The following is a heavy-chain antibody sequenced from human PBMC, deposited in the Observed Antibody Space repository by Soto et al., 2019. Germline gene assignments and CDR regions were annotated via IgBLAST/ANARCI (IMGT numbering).Heavy chain of an antibody. V-gene: IGHV3-23*01. D-gene: IGHD2-2*01. Sequence: EVQLLESGGGLVQTGGSLRLSCEASGFTFSSYTMSSVRQAPGKGLEWISAIRGSGGSTYYADSVKGRFTISRDNSKNTLYLQMNSLRAEDTAVYYCAKGWGACSTTSCYDVPNDGFDYWGQGTLVTVSS. J-gene: IGHJ4*02. CDR2: IRGSGGST. CDR1: GFTFSSYT. CDR3: AKGWGACSTTSCYDVPNDGFDY.